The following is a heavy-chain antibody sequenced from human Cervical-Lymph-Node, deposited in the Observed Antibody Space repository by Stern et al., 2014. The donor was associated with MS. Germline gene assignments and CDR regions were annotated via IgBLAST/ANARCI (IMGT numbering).Heavy chain of an antibody. D-gene: IGHD3-22*01. CDR1: GDTFNNYG. V-gene: IGHV1-69*09. J-gene: IGHJ4*02. Sequence: MQLVESGAEVKKPGSSVKVSCKASGDTFNNYGISWVRQAPGQGPEWMGRIPPIVDLANSAQKFQDRVTISADKSTNTAYMELSSLRSDDTAVYYCARDLYHDGSAYRTTPLFDFWGQGTLVTVSS. CDR3: ARDLYHDGSAYRTTPLFDF. CDR2: IPPIVDLA.